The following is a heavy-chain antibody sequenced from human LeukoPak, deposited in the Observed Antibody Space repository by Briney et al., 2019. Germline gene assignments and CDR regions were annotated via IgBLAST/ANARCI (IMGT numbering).Heavy chain of an antibody. CDR1: GFTFSNYW. V-gene: IGHV3-7*01. CDR2: IKQDGSEK. J-gene: IGHJ4*02. D-gene: IGHD2/OR15-2a*01. CDR3: VRAGTTFEN. Sequence: GGSLRLSCAASGFTFSNYWMSWVRQAPGKGLEWVANIKQDGSEKYYMDSVKGRFTISRDNANNSLYLRLNSLRAEDTAVYYCVRAGTTFENWGQGTLVTVSS.